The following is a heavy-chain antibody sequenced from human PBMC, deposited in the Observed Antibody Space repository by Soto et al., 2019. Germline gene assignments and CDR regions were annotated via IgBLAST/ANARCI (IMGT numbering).Heavy chain of an antibody. V-gene: IGHV3-33*01. CDR3: ARDSGIGSGYFSISYYFDY. Sequence: QVQLVESGGGVVQPGRSLRLSCAASGFTFSSNGMRWVRQAPGKGLEWVAIIWYDGTNKYYVDSVKGRFTISRDNSKNTLYLQMNSLRAEDTAVYYCARDSGIGSGYFSISYYFDYWGQGTLVTVSS. D-gene: IGHD3-22*01. CDR1: GFTFSSNG. CDR2: IWYDGTNK. J-gene: IGHJ4*02.